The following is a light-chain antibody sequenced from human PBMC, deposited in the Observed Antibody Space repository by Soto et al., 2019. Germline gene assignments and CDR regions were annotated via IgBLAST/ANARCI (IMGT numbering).Light chain of an antibody. Sequence: DIQLTQSPSFLSASVGDRVTITCRATQGISSYLAWYQQKPGKAPNLRIYDASTLQIVVPSMFSGSASGTEFTLTISSLQPEDVAPYYCQHLNSYPLPFGGGTKVEIK. V-gene: IGKV1-9*01. CDR1: QGISSY. CDR3: QHLNSYPLP. J-gene: IGKJ4*01. CDR2: DAS.